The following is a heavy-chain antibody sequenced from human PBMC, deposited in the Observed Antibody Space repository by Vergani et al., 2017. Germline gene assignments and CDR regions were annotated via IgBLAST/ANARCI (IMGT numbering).Heavy chain of an antibody. Sequence: QVQLVQSGAEVKKPGASVKVSCKASGYTFTSYGISWVRQAPGQGLEWMGWFSAYNGNTNYAQKLQGRVTMTTDTSTSTAYMELRSLRSDDTAVYYCARDPILGTAMVLDAFDIWGQGTMVTVSS. CDR3: ARDPILGTAMVLDAFDI. CDR2: FSAYNGNT. CDR1: GYTFTSYG. D-gene: IGHD5-18*01. V-gene: IGHV1-18*04. J-gene: IGHJ3*02.